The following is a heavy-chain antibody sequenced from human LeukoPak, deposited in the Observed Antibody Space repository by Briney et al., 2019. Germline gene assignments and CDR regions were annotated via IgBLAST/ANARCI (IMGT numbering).Heavy chain of an antibody. CDR2: IYHSGIT. J-gene: IGHJ4*01. CDR1: GGSVNTDNW. Sequence: SETLSLTCAVSGGSVNTDNWWPWVRQPPGKGLKWIGQIYHSGITNYNPSLKSRVTISLDKSKNQFSLNLNSVTAADTAVYYCARDLVQSGGYYFDYWGPGAVVTVSS. V-gene: IGHV4-4*02. CDR3: ARDLVQSGGYYFDY. D-gene: IGHD3-22*01.